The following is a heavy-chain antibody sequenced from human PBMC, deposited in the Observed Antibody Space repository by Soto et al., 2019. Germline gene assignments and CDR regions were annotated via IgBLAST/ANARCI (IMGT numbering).Heavy chain of an antibody. Sequence: QVHLVQSGAEVKKPGASVKVSCKGSGYAFTTYGITWVRQAPGQGLEWMGWISAHNGNTNYAQKLQGRVTVTRDTTTSTAYMELRSLKSDDTAVYYCARGRYGDYWGQGALVTVSS. CDR2: ISAHNGNT. CDR1: GYAFTTYG. J-gene: IGHJ4*02. D-gene: IGHD1-1*01. CDR3: ARGRYGDY. V-gene: IGHV1-18*01.